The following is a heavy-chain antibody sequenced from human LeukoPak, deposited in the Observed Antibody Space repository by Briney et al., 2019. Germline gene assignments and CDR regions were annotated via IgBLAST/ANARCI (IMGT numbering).Heavy chain of an antibody. D-gene: IGHD6-13*01. CDR1: RGTFTNYA. J-gene: IGHJ6*03. Sequence: SVKVSCKASRGTFTNYAISWVRQAPGQGLEWMGGIIPIFGTANYAQKFQGRVTITADKSTSTAYMELSSLRSEDTAVYYCARGGSSWYSFAYYYYYYMDVWGKGTTVTVSS. V-gene: IGHV1-69*06. CDR3: ARGGSSWYSFAYYYYYYMDV. CDR2: IIPIFGTA.